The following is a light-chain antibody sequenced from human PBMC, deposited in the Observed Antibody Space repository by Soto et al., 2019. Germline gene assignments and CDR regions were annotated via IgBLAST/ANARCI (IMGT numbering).Light chain of an antibody. CDR2: GNI. Sequence: QLVLTQPPSLSGAPGQRVTISCTGSSSNIGAGYNVHWYQQLPGTAPKLLIYGNINRPSGVPDRFSGSRSGTSASLAITGLQAEDEADYYCQSYDSSLSEGVFGGGTKLTVL. CDR1: SSNIGAGYN. V-gene: IGLV1-40*01. J-gene: IGLJ2*01. CDR3: QSYDSSLSEGV.